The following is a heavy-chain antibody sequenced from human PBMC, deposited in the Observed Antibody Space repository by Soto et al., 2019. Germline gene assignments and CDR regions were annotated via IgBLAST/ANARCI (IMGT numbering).Heavy chain of an antibody. Sequence: QVQLVQSGAEVRKPGSSVQVSCKASGGTFYTYTFSWVRQAPGQGLEWMGSITPIYPTTNYAEKFQGRLPVTADGSKNTAYMELNSLTSEDTAVYYCARIPRYSFPTSDDLDSWGQGTLVTVSS. V-gene: IGHV1-69*15. D-gene: IGHD5-18*01. CDR3: ARIPRYSFPTSDDLDS. CDR2: ITPIYPTT. J-gene: IGHJ4*02. CDR1: GGTFYTYT.